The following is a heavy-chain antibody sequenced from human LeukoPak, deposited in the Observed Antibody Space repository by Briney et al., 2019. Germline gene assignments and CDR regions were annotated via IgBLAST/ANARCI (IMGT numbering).Heavy chain of an antibody. V-gene: IGHV4-34*01. CDR1: SGSFSGYY. D-gene: IGHD3-22*01. CDR3: ARWRQKTYYYDSSGYVHAFDI. CDR2: INHSGST. J-gene: IGHJ3*02. Sequence: SETLSLTCAVYSGSFSGYYWSWIRQPPGKGLEWIGEINHSGSTNYNPSLKSRVTISVDTSKNQFSLKLSSVTAADTAVYYCARWRQKTYYYDSSGYVHAFDIWGQGTMVTVSS.